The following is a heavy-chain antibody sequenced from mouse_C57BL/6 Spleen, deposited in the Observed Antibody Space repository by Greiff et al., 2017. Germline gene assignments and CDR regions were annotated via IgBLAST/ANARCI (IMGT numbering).Heavy chain of an antibody. V-gene: IGHV5-17*01. CDR2: ISSGSSTI. J-gene: IGHJ1*03. CDR3: ARDDYDDGGYFDV. CDR1: GFTFSDYG. Sequence: EVKLVESGGGLVKPGGSLKLSCAASGFTFSDYGMHWVRQAPEKGLEWVAYISSGSSTIYYADPVKGRFTISRDNAKNTLFLQMTSLRSEDTAMYYCARDDYDDGGYFDVWGTGTTVTVSS. D-gene: IGHD2-4*01.